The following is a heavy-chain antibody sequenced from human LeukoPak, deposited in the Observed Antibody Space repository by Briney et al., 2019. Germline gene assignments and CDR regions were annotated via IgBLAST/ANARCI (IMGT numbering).Heavy chain of an antibody. CDR1: GFTFSTYA. J-gene: IGHJ4*02. D-gene: IGHD3-9*01. CDR3: AKHLTGSKIFDY. V-gene: IGHV3-23*01. CDR2: INAGGSNT. Sequence: GGSLRLSCAASGFTFSTYAMGWVRQAPGKGLEWVSAINAGGSNTFYADSVKGRFTISRDNSKNTLYLQMNSLRAEDTALYYCAKHLTGSKIFDYWGQGTLVTVSS.